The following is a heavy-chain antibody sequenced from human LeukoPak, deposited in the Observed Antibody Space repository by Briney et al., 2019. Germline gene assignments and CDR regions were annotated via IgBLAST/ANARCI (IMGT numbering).Heavy chain of an antibody. Sequence: MPSETLSLTCTVSGGSISSYYWSWIRQPPGKGLEWVGYIYYSGSTNYNPSLKSRVTISVDTSKNQFSLKLSPVTAADTAVNDCARLNKHYCYGMDVWGQGTTVTVSS. CDR3: ARLNKHYCYGMDV. D-gene: IGHD1/OR15-1a*01. CDR2: IYYSGST. V-gene: IGHV4-59*01. CDR1: GGSISSYY. J-gene: IGHJ6*02.